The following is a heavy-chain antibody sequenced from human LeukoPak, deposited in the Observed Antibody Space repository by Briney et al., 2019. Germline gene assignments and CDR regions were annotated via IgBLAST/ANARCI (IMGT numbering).Heavy chain of an antibody. V-gene: IGHV3-74*01. D-gene: IGHD3-22*01. CDR1: GFTFSSYW. Sequence: GGSLRLSCAASGFTFSSYWTHWVRQAPGKGVVWVSRINSDGSTTNYADSVKGRFTISRDNAKDTLYLQMNSLRAEDTAVYYCARGTKGYYYFDYWGQGTLVTVSS. CDR2: INSDGSTT. J-gene: IGHJ4*02. CDR3: ARGTKGYYYFDY.